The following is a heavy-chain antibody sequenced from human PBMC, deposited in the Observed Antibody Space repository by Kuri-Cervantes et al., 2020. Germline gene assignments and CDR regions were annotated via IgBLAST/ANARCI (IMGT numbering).Heavy chain of an antibody. CDR2: MNPNSGNT. CDR1: GGTFSSYA. D-gene: IGHD3-10*01. Sequence: ASVKVSCRASGGTFSSYAISWVRQAPGQGLEWMGWMNPNSGNTGYAQKFQGWVTMTRDTSISTAYMELSRLRSDDTAVYYCARDLGAGEVRFGEFVKGAMDVWGQGTTVTVSS. CDR3: ARDLGAGEVRFGEFVKGAMDV. J-gene: IGHJ6*02. V-gene: IGHV1-8*02.